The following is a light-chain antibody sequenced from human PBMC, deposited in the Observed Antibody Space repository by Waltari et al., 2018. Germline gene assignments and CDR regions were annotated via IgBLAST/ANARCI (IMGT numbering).Light chain of an antibody. Sequence: QSALPQPASVSGSPGQSITFPCPGSSSAVGNFNLVSWYQLHPGKAPKLLIYEATKRPSGISNRFSGSKSGNTASLTISGLQAEDEADYYCCSYAGSSSPRLFGGGTKLSVL. J-gene: IGLJ3*02. CDR3: CSYAGSSSPRL. CDR2: EAT. V-gene: IGLV2-23*01. CDR1: SSAVGNFNL.